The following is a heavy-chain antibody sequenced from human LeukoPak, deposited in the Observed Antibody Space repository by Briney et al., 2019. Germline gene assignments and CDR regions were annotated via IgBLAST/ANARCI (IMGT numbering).Heavy chain of an antibody. Sequence: ASVTVSCKTSGYTFTDYYIHWVRQAPGRGLEWMGWINPNSGETNSAQKFQGRVTMTGDTSISTAYMELSRVTSGDTAVYYCARDRDYSNTERGFDYWGQGTLVTVSS. D-gene: IGHD4-11*01. V-gene: IGHV1-2*02. CDR3: ARDRDYSNTERGFDY. CDR1: GYTFTDYY. CDR2: INPNSGET. J-gene: IGHJ4*02.